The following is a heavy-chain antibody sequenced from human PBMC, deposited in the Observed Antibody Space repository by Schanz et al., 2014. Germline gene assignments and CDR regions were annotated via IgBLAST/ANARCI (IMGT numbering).Heavy chain of an antibody. V-gene: IGHV1-8*01. J-gene: IGHJ5*02. CDR3: ARGRGCTGGSCYSWFDL. D-gene: IGHD2-15*01. CDR2: MNPNSGNP. Sequence: QVQLVQSGAEVKKPGASVKVSCTASGYTFTSYDINWVRQAPGQGLEWLGWMNPNSGNPGFAQKFRGRVTMTRNTSMSTAYIELHILTSEDTAVYYCARGRGCTGGSCYSWFDLWGQGTLVTVSS. CDR1: GYTFTSYD.